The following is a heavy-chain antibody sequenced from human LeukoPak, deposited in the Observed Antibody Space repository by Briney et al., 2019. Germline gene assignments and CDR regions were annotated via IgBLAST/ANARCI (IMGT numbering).Heavy chain of an antibody. D-gene: IGHD2-15*01. J-gene: IGHJ6*03. CDR1: SGSISSSNYY. Sequence: SQTLSLTCTVSSGSISSSNYYWSWIRQPAGKGLEWIGRISTIGITNYNPSLNSRVTISIDTSKNQFSLKLSSVTAADTAVYYCARDGCGGSCFHYYYYYMDVWGKGTTVTISS. CDR2: ISTIGIT. CDR3: ARDGCGGSCFHYYYYYMDV. V-gene: IGHV4-61*02.